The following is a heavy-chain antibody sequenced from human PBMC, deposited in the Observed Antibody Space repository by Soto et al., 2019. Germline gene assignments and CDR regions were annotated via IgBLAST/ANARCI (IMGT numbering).Heavy chain of an antibody. CDR2: IYHSGST. CDR1: GGSISSSNW. D-gene: IGHD3-22*01. V-gene: IGHV4-4*02. Sequence: PSETLSLTFAVSGGSISSSNWWGWVRQPPGKGLEWIGEIYHSGSTNYNPSLKSRVTISVDKSKNQFSLKLSSVTAADTAVYYCAREDSSGYYMSGRGNYFDYWGQGTLVTVSS. J-gene: IGHJ4*02. CDR3: AREDSSGYYMSGRGNYFDY.